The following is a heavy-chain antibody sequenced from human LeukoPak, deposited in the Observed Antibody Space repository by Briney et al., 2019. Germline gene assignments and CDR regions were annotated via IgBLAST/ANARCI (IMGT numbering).Heavy chain of an antibody. J-gene: IGHJ3*02. Sequence: SETLSLTCTVSGGSISSSSYYWGWIRQPPGKGLEWTGSIYYSGSTYYNPSLKSRVTISVDTSKNQFSLKLSSVTAADTAVYYCARQSGYYSVDAFDIWGQGTMVTVSS. D-gene: IGHD3-22*01. V-gene: IGHV4-39*01. CDR2: IYYSGST. CDR1: GGSISSSSYY. CDR3: ARQSGYYSVDAFDI.